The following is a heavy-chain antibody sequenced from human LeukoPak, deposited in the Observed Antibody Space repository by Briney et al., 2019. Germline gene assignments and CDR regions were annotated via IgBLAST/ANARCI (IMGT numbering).Heavy chain of an antibody. V-gene: IGHV1-69*13. CDR1: GGTFSSYA. CDR2: IIPIFGTA. CDR3: ARDEDIVVVPAAMGGRSVGGDYCGMDV. D-gene: IGHD2-2*01. J-gene: IGHJ6*02. Sequence: SVKVSCKASGGTFSSYAISWVRQAPGQGLEWMGGIIPIFGTANYAQKFQGRVTITADESTSTAYMELSSLRSEDTAVYYCARDEDIVVVPAAMGGRSVGGDYCGMDVWGQGSTVTVSS.